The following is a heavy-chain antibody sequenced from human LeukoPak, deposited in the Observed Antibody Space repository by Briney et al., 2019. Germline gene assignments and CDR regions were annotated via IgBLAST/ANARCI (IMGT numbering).Heavy chain of an antibody. CDR2: IKQDGSAK. D-gene: IGHD3-22*01. Sequence: GGSLRLSCGASGFTFSNYRMTWVRQAPGKGLEWVANIKQDGSAKYYVDSVKGRFTISRDNAKNSLYLQMSSLRAEDKAVYYCARDGGYYVFDYWGQGTLVTVSS. V-gene: IGHV3-7*01. J-gene: IGHJ4*02. CDR1: GFTFSNYR. CDR3: ARDGGYYVFDY.